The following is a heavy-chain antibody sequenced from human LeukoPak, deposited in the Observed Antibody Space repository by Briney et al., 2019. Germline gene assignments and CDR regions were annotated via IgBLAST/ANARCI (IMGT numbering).Heavy chain of an antibody. CDR3: ARPPRDDSSAYYSAFDL. CDR2: IYPGDSDT. J-gene: IGHJ3*01. V-gene: IGHV5-51*01. D-gene: IGHD3-22*01. CDR1: GYRFTNYW. Sequence: GESLKISCKGSGYRFTNYWIGWVRQLPGKGLEWLGIIYPGDSDTRYSPSFQGQVTISADKSISTAYLQWISLKASDTAMYYCARPPRDDSSAYYSAFDLWGQGTMVTVSS.